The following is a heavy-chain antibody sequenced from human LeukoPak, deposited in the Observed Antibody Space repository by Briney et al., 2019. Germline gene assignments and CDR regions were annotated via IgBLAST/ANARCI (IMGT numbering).Heavy chain of an antibody. Sequence: ASVKVSCKASGYSFTSYYMHWVRQAPGQGLEWMGIINPTGGITRYAQKFQGRVTMNRGTSTSTVYMELSSLRSKDTAVYFCTRDPPRDIVVVVDCTHYHYGMDVWGQGTTVTVSS. CDR2: INPTGGIT. J-gene: IGHJ6*02. CDR1: GYSFTSYY. D-gene: IGHD2-15*01. V-gene: IGHV1-46*03. CDR3: TRDPPRDIVVVVDCTHYHYGMDV.